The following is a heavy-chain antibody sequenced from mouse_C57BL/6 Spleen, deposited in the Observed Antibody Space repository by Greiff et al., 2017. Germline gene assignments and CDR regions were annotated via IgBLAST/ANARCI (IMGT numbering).Heavy chain of an antibody. CDR2: IWSGGST. J-gene: IGHJ2*01. CDR1: GFSLTSYG. Sequence: QVQLKQSGPGLVQPSQSLSITCTVSGFSLTSYGVHWVRQSPGKGLEWLGVIWSGGSTDYNAAFISRLSISKDNSKSQVFFKMNSLQADDTAIYYCAREPSDGYYEGYFDYWGQGTTLTVSS. V-gene: IGHV2-2*01. CDR3: AREPSDGYYEGYFDY. D-gene: IGHD2-3*01.